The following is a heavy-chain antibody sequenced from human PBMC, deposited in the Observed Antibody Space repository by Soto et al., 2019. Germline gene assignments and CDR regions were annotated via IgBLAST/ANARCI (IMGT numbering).Heavy chain of an antibody. CDR2: IIPIFGTA. V-gene: IGHV1-69*06. CDR3: ARDLARIAVADQVGWFDP. J-gene: IGHJ5*02. CDR1: GGTFSSYA. Sequence: QVQLVQSGAEVKKPGSSVKVSCKASGGTFSSYAISWVRQAPGQGLEWMGGIIPIFGTANYAQKFQGRVTITADKSTSTAYMELSSLRSEDTAVYYCARDLARIAVADQVGWFDPWGQGTLVTVSS. D-gene: IGHD6-19*01.